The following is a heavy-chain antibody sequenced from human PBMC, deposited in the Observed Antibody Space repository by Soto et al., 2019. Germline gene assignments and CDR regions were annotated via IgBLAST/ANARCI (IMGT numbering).Heavy chain of an antibody. J-gene: IGHJ6*01. CDR1: GYTFSNYG. Sequence: QVQLVQSGAEGKKPGASVTVSCKTSGYTFSNYGINWVRQAPGQGLEWMGWISVYNGNTNYAQTVQGRVTMTTDTSTGTVYMELRSLKSDDTAIYYCSRIIMVGGWFDPNYCHGVDVWGQGTTVTVSS. V-gene: IGHV1-18*01. D-gene: IGHD6-19*01. CDR2: ISVYNGNT. CDR3: SRIIMVGGWFDPNYCHGVDV.